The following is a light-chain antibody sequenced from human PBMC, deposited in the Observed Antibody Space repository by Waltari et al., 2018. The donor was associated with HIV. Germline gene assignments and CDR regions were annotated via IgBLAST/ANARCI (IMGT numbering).Light chain of an antibody. CDR2: GAS. CDR3: QQTYNSPKT. Sequence: DIQMTQSPSSLPASVGDRVTISCRASQTINTFVNWYQQKPGKAPKLLIYGASNLPSGVPSRFSGSGSGTDFTLTINSLQAEDFATYYCQQTYNSPKTFGPGTKVDMK. CDR1: QTINTF. V-gene: IGKV1-39*01. J-gene: IGKJ1*01.